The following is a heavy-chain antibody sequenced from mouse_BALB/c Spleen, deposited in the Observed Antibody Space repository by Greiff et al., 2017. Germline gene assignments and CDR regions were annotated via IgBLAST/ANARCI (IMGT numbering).Heavy chain of an antibody. Sequence: VQLQQSGAELMKPGASVKISCKATGYTFSSYWIEWVKQRPGHGLEWIGEILPGSGSTNYNEKFKGKATFTADTSSNTAYMQLSSLTSEDSAVYYCARGYDYDGRNAMDYWGQGTSVTVSA. CDR2: ILPGSGST. D-gene: IGHD2-4*01. CDR1: GYTFSSYW. J-gene: IGHJ4*01. V-gene: IGHV1-9*01. CDR3: ARGYDYDGRNAMDY.